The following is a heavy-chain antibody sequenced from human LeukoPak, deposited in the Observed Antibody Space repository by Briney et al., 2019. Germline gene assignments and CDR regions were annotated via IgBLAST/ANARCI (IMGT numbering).Heavy chain of an antibody. CDR2: INWNGGST. J-gene: IGHJ4*02. CDR1: GFTFDDYG. V-gene: IGHV3-20*04. CDR3: AGERGGYGFY. Sequence: LAGGSLRLSCAASGFTFDDYGMSWVRQAPGKGLEWVSGINWNGGSTGYADSVKGRFTISRDDAKNSLYLQMNSLRGDDTAVYYCAGERGGYGFYWGQGTLVTVSS. D-gene: IGHD5-12*01.